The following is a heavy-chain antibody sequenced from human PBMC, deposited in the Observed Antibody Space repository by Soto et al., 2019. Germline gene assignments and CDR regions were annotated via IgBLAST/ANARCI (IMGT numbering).Heavy chain of an antibody. V-gene: IGHV3-74*01. CDR2: INSDGSST. CDR3: ARDQVEYSSSWGYYYYYMDV. Sequence: EVQLVESGGGLVQPGGSLRLSCAASGFTFSSYWMHWVRQAPGKGLVWVSRINSDGSSTSYADSVKGRFTISRDNAKNTLYLQMNSRRAEDTAVYYCARDQVEYSSSWGYYYYYMDVWGKGTTVTVSS. CDR1: GFTFSSYW. D-gene: IGHD6-6*01. J-gene: IGHJ6*03.